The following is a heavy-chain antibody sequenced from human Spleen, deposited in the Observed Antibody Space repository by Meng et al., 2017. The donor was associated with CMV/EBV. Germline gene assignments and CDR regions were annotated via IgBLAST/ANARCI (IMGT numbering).Heavy chain of an antibody. CDR1: GGSCSGYY. CDR2: INHSGST. Sequence: GSLRLSCAVYGGSCSGYYWSWIRQPPGKGLEWIGEINHSGSTNYNPSLKSRVTISVDTSKNQFSLKLSSVTAADTAVYYCASKYDFWSGYYSLPVFGMDVWGQGTTVTVSS. J-gene: IGHJ6*02. D-gene: IGHD3-3*01. V-gene: IGHV4-34*01. CDR3: ASKYDFWSGYYSLPVFGMDV.